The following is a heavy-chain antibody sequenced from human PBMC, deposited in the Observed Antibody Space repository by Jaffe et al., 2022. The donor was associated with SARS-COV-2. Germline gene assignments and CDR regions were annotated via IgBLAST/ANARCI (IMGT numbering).Heavy chain of an antibody. D-gene: IGHD5-12*01. CDR2: IYYSGST. J-gene: IGHJ3*02. CDR1: GGSVSSGSYY. Sequence: QVQLQESGPGLVKPSETLSLTCTVSGGSVSSGSYYWSWIRQPPGKGLEWIGYIYYSGSTNYNPSLKSRVTISVDTSKNQFSLKLSSVTAADTAVYYCARTGLGGYVTDAFDIWGQGTMVTVSS. CDR3: ARTGLGGYVTDAFDI. V-gene: IGHV4-61*01.